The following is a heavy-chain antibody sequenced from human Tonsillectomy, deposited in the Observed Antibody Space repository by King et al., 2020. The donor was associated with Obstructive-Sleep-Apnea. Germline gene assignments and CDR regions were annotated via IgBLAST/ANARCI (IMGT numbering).Heavy chain of an antibody. CDR1: GFPFSNYA. D-gene: IGHD7-27*01. J-gene: IGHJ4*02. Sequence: VQLVESGGGLVQPGGSLRLSCAASGFPFSNYAMRWVRQAPGKGLEWVSAITRSGDKTYYAGSVKGRFTISRDTSRNTLYLQMNRLGDDDTALYYWVKDWGSEDGWIGYWGQGTLVSVSS. CDR2: ITRSGDKT. V-gene: IGHV3-23*04. CDR3: VKDWGSEDGWIGY.